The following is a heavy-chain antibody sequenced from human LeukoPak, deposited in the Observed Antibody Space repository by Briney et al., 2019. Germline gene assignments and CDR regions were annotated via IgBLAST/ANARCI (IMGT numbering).Heavy chain of an antibody. CDR3: ARPIFIAAAGFDY. Sequence: RRSPRLSSAPSLFTSCRYGVHTGPEAPGTGLEWGAVIWYDGSKKYSADSVKGRFTISKDNSKNPLYLQMNGLRAEDTAVYYYARPIFIAAAGFDYWGQGTLVTVSS. J-gene: IGHJ4*02. V-gene: IGHV3-33*01. CDR1: LFTSCRYG. D-gene: IGHD6-13*01. CDR2: IWYDGSKK.